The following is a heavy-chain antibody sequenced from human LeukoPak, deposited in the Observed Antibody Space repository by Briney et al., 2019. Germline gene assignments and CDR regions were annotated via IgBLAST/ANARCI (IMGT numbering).Heavy chain of an antibody. CDR2: IWYDGSNK. V-gene: IGHV3-30*19. Sequence: GGSLRLSCAASGFTFSSYGMHWVRQAPGKGLEWVAVIWYDGSNKYYADSVKGRFTISRDNSKNTLYLQMNSLRAEDTAVYYCARGLYYGSGSYYPHFDYWGQGTLVTVSS. D-gene: IGHD3-10*01. CDR3: ARGLYYGSGSYYPHFDY. CDR1: GFTFSSYG. J-gene: IGHJ4*02.